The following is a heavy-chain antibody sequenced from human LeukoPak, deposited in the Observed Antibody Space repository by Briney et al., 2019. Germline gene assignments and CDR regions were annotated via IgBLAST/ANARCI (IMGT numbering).Heavy chain of an antibody. V-gene: IGHV3-64*01. CDR3: ARLGAVAGAYYFDY. CDR2: ISSNGGST. Sequence: GGSLRLSCAASGFTFSSYAMHWVRQAPGEGLEYVSAISSNGGSTYYANSVKGRFTISRDNSKNTLYLQMGSLRAEDMAVYYCARLGAVAGAYYFDYWGQGTLVTVSS. D-gene: IGHD6-19*01. CDR1: GFTFSSYA. J-gene: IGHJ4*02.